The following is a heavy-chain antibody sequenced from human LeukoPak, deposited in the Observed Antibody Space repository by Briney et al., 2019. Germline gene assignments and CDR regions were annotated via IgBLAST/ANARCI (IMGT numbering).Heavy chain of an antibody. CDR1: GYTFTGYY. D-gene: IGHD6-13*01. V-gene: IGHV1-2*04. J-gene: IGHJ6*04. CDR3: ARGVAAAGMDYYYGMDV. CDR2: INPNSGGT. Sequence: GASVKVSCKASGYTFTGYYMHWVRQAPGQGLEWMGWINPNSGGTNYAQKFQGWVTMTRDTSISTAYMELRRLRSDDTAVYYCARGVAAAGMDYYYGMDVWGKGTTVTVSS.